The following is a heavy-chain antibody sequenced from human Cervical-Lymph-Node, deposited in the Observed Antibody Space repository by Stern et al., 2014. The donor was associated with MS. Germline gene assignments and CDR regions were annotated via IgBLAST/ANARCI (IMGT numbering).Heavy chain of an antibody. CDR3: ARDRRFGYYGMDV. J-gene: IGHJ6*02. V-gene: IGHV4-31*03. D-gene: IGHD3-3*01. CDR1: GGSISSGGYY. CDR2: VYYSGGT. Sequence: QLQMQESGPGLVKPSQTLSLTCTVSGGSISSGGYYWSWIRQHPGKGLEWIGVVYYSGGTYDNPSLKSRVTISVDTSKNQFSLKLSSVTGADTAVYYCARDRRFGYYGMDVLGQGTTVTVSS.